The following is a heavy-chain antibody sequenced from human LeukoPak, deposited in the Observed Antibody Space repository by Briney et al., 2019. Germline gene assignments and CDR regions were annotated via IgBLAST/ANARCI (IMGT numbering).Heavy chain of an antibody. J-gene: IGHJ3*02. CDR2: IHTSGSI. CDR3: ARISTGYSSGWYQGVAAAFDI. CDR1: GGSISSGSYY. Sequence: SETLSLTCTVSGGSISSGSYYWSWIRQPAGKGLEWIGRIHTSGSINYNPSLKSRVTISVDTSKNQFSLKLSSVTAADTAVYYCARISTGYSSGWYQGVAAAFDIWGQGTMVTVSS. V-gene: IGHV4-61*02. D-gene: IGHD6-19*01.